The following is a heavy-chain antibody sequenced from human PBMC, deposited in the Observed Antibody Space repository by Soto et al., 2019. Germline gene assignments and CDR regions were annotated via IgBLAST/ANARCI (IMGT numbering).Heavy chain of an antibody. D-gene: IGHD5-12*01. J-gene: IGHJ4*02. V-gene: IGHV3-23*01. Sequence: GGSLSLSCAASGFTFSSYAMSWVRQAPGKGLEWVSAISGSGGSTYYADSVKGRFTISRDNSKNTLYLQMNSLRAEDTAVYYCAKERFALRKKYYFDYWGQGTLVTVSS. CDR3: AKERFALRKKYYFDY. CDR1: GFTFSSYA. CDR2: ISGSGGST.